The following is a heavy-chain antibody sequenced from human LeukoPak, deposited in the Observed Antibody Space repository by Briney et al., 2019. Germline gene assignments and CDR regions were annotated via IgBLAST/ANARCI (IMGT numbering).Heavy chain of an antibody. J-gene: IGHJ5*02. Sequence: GGSLRICCAASGFTFRRYDMHWLRQPTGKDLDVFSGIGSGGYPSYAGSVKGRFTISRENAKNSLYLQMNCLRAGETAVYYCERGGSEGFDPWVQGTMVTVSS. CDR3: ERGGSEGFDP. CDR1: GFTFRRYD. V-gene: IGHV3-13*05. CDR2: IGSGGYP.